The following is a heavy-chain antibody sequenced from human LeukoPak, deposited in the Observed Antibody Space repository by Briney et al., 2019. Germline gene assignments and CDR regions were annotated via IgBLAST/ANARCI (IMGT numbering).Heavy chain of an antibody. CDR2: INHSGST. CDR1: GGSFSGYY. CDR3: ARGTRSVDIVVVVAAPGDWFDP. D-gene: IGHD2-15*01. J-gene: IGHJ5*02. V-gene: IGHV4-34*01. Sequence: SETLSLTCAVYGGSFSGYYWSWIRQPPGKGLEWIGEINHSGSTNYNPSLKSRVTISVDTSKNQFSLKLSSVTAADTAVYYCARGTRSVDIVVVVAAPGDWFDPWGQGTLVTVSS.